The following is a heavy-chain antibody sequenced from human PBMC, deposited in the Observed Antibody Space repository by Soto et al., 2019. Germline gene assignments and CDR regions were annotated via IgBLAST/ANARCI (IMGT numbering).Heavy chain of an antibody. CDR1: GGSFSGYY. V-gene: IGHV4-34*01. D-gene: IGHD3-10*01. CDR3: ARFYGSGSYPTRYYYYYGMDV. CDR2: INHSGST. Sequence: SETLSLTCAVYGGSFSGYYWSWIRQPPGKGLEWIGEINHSGSTNYNPSLKRRVTISVDTSKNQFSLKLSSVTAADTAVYYCARFYGSGSYPTRYYYYYGMDVWGQGTTVTVSS. J-gene: IGHJ6*02.